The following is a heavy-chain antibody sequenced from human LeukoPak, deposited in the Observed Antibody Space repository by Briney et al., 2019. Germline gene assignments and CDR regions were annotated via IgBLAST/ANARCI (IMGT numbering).Heavy chain of an antibody. CDR3: ARGPTISETGYYDY. CDR1: GGSFTGCY. Sequence: SDTLTRICAVHGGSFTGCYWSWIRQSQGKGLQLIAEVNHRGDTNCNPSVKGRVTIIGDTSKNQFSLKVTSLTAADTAVYYCARGPTISETGYYDYWGQGTLVTVSS. J-gene: IGHJ4*03. V-gene: IGHV4-34*01. CDR2: VNHRGDT. D-gene: IGHD1-1*01.